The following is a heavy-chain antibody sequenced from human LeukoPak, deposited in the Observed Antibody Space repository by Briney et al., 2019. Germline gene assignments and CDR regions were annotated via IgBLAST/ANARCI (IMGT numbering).Heavy chain of an antibody. CDR1: GLTFSTYS. CDR3: AKRLDISTWYGSWFGP. Sequence: GRPLRLSCGASGLTFSTYSMHWVRQTPDKELEWVAVISSDGSSEKYADSLKVRFTVSRDNSKNTLCLRMNNLTPEETAVYYCAKRLDISTWYGSWFGPWGKGTLVTVSS. V-gene: IGHV3-30*18. J-gene: IGHJ5*02. CDR2: ISSDGSSE. D-gene: IGHD3-3*02.